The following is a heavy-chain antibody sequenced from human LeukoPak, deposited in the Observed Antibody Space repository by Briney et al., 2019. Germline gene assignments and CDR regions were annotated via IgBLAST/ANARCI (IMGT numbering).Heavy chain of an antibody. Sequence: GGSLRLSCAASGFSFSSFWMTWVRQVPGEGLEWVANIKQDGSEQYYVDSMKGRFTISRDSAKNSLYLQMNSLRAEDTAVYYCARALYSSGWYPDYFDFWGLGTLVTVSS. CDR2: IKQDGSEQ. CDR1: GFSFSSFW. J-gene: IGHJ4*02. V-gene: IGHV3-7*01. D-gene: IGHD6-19*01. CDR3: ARALYSSGWYPDYFDF.